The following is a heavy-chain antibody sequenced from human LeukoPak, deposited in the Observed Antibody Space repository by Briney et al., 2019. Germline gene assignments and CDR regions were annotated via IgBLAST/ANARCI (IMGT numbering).Heavy chain of an antibody. CDR1: GGTFSSYA. CDR3: ARGPRYGSGSYPIYYYYMDV. J-gene: IGHJ6*03. V-gene: IGHV1-69*06. Sequence: GASVKVSCKASGGTFSSYAISWVRQAPGQGLEWMGGIIPIFGTANYAQKFQGRVTITADKSTSTAYMELSSLKSEDTAVYYCARGPRYGSGSYPIYYYYMDVWGKGTTVTVSS. CDR2: IIPIFGTA. D-gene: IGHD3-10*01.